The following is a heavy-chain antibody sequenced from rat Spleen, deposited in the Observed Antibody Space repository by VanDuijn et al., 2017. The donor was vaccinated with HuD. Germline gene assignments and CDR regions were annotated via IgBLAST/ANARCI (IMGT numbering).Heavy chain of an antibody. CDR2: ISSGGTS. CDR1: GFSLTSYT. Sequence: QVQLKESGPGLVQPSQTLSLTCTVSGFSLTSYTLSWVRQSPGKGLEWIGAISSGGTSYYNSVLNPRVSSSSDISKSQVFLKMNSLQTEDTAMYFCARGWERFAYWGQGTLVTVSS. CDR3: ARGWERFAY. D-gene: IGHD5-1*01. V-gene: IGHV2-6*01. J-gene: IGHJ3*01.